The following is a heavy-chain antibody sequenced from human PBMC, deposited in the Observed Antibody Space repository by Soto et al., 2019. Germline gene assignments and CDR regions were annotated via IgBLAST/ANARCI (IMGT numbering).Heavy chain of an antibody. CDR3: ATGSQTLDY. CDR2: MDSYTGNT. Sequence: QAQLVQSGAEVKKPGASVKVSCKASGYTLSTYDINWVRQAAGRGLEWMGWMDSYTGNTGYAQEFQGRLIMTRDTSINAAYMELSSLQSEDTAFYFCATGSQTLDYWGQGTLVTVSS. CDR1: GYTLSTYD. J-gene: IGHJ4*02. V-gene: IGHV1-8*01.